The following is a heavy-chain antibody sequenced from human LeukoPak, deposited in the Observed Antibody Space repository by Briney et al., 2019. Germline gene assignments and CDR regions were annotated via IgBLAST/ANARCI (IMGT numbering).Heavy chain of an antibody. V-gene: IGHV4-61*01. D-gene: IGHD5-12*01. CDR2: VYNSGTT. CDR1: GGSVSSGSYY. CDR3: ARGDDYKSTLFDY. Sequence: PSETLSLTCTVSGGSVSSGSYYWSWIRQPPGTRLEWVGYVYNSGTTNYNPSFKSRVTISIDTSKNQFSLKLTSATAADTAVYYCARGDDYKSTLFDYWGQGTLVTVSS. J-gene: IGHJ4*02.